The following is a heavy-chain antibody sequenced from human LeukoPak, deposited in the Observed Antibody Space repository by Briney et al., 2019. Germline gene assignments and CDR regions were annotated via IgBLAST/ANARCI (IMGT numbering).Heavy chain of an antibody. Sequence: SETLSLTCTVSGVSISSGGYYWSWIRRRPGKGLEWIGYIYYSGTTYYSPSLKSRVIISVDSSENQSSLMLSSVTAADTAEYFCARSTVTRIIDSWGRGTLVTVSS. CDR1: GVSISSGGYY. CDR2: IYYSGTT. D-gene: IGHD4-17*01. CDR3: ARSTVTRIIDS. V-gene: IGHV4-31*03. J-gene: IGHJ4*02.